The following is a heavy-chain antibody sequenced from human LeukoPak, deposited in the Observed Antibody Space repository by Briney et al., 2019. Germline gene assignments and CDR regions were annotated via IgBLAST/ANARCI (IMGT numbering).Heavy chain of an antibody. D-gene: IGHD3-22*01. CDR1: GGPMYSYN. V-gene: IGHV4-4*07. J-gene: IGHJ6*03. Sequence: SETLSLTCTVSGGPMYSYNWSWIRQTAGSGLEWIGRVYPGVSTNYNPSLRRRVSMSVDASKNQFALKLRAVTAADTAVYYCARLKYYDSTGYSAGHYMDVWGKGITVTVSS. CDR3: ARLKYYDSTGYSAGHYMDV. CDR2: VYPGVST.